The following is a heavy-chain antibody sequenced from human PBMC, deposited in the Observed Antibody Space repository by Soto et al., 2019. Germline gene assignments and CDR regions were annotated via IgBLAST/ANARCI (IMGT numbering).Heavy chain of an antibody. J-gene: IGHJ5*02. CDR2: ISYDGSNK. V-gene: IGHV3-30*03. CDR1: GFTFSSYG. D-gene: IGHD5-12*01. Sequence: GGSLRLSCAASGFTFSSYGMHWVRQAPGKGLEWVAVISYDGSNKYYADSVKGRFTISRDNSKNTLYLQMNSLRAEDTAVYYCARGATIKLSSFDPWGQGTLVTVSS. CDR3: ARGATIKLSSFDP.